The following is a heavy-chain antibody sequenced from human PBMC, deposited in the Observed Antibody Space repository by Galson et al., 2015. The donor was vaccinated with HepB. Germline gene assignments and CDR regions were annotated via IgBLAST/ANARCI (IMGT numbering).Heavy chain of an antibody. CDR1: GYTFSRYS. CDR2: ISAYDGNT. V-gene: IGHV1-18*01. CDR3: ARGALVAVVGATQNNWFDP. D-gene: IGHD2-15*01. Sequence: SVKVSCKASGYTFSRYSITWVRQAPGQGLEWMGWISAYDGNTEYAQNLQGRLTMTTDTSRTTAYMELRSLRSDDTAVYYCARGALVAVVGATQNNWFDPWDQGTLVTVSS. J-gene: IGHJ5*02.